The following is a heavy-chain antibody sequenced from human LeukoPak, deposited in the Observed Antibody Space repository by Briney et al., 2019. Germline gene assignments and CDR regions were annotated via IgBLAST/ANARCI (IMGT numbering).Heavy chain of an antibody. CDR1: GYTFTSYD. CDR3: ARGGGYCSSTSCYRMDV. CDR2: MYPNSGNT. V-gene: IGHV1-8*03. Sequence: GASVKVSCKASGYTFTSYDINWVRQATGQGLEWMGWMYPNSGNTGYAQKFQGRVTITRNTSISTAYMELSSLRSEDTAVYYCARGGGYCSSTSCYRMDVWGKGTTVTVSS. D-gene: IGHD2-2*02. J-gene: IGHJ6*04.